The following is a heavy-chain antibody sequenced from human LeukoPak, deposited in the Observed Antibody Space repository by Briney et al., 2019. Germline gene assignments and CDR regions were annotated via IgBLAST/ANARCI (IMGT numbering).Heavy chain of an antibody. Sequence: GGSLRLSCAASGFTFSSYAMSWVRQAPGKGLEWVSAISGSGGSTYYADSVKARFTISRDNSKNTLYLQMNSLRAEDTAVYYCARGCGSGYYFDYWGQGTLVTVSS. J-gene: IGHJ4*02. D-gene: IGHD3-10*01. V-gene: IGHV3-23*01. CDR3: ARGCGSGYYFDY. CDR2: ISGSGGST. CDR1: GFTFSSYA.